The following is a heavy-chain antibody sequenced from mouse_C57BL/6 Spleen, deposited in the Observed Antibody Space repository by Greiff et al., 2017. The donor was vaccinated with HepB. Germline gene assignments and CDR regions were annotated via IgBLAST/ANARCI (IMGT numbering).Heavy chain of an antibody. Sequence: QVHVKQPGAELVKPGASVKLSCKASGYTFTSYWMHWVKQRPGQGLEWIGMIHPNSGSTNYNEKFKSKATLTVDKSSSTAYMQLSSLTSEDSAVYYCARGATTVVEDYWGQGTTLTVSS. CDR1: GYTFTSYW. D-gene: IGHD1-1*01. CDR2: IHPNSGST. J-gene: IGHJ2*01. CDR3: ARGATTVVEDY. V-gene: IGHV1-64*01.